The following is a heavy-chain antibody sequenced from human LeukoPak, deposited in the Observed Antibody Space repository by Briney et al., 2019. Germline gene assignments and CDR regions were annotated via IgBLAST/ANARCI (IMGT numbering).Heavy chain of an antibody. CDR3: ADCSSTSCFDY. D-gene: IGHD2-2*01. CDR1: GGSFSGYY. J-gene: IGHJ4*02. V-gene: IGHV4-34*01. Sequence: NTSETLSLTCAVYGGSFSGYYWSWIRQPPGKGLEWIGEINHSGSTNYNPSLKSRVTMSVDTSKNQFSLKLSSVTAADTAVYYCADCSSTSCFDYWGQGTLVTVSS. CDR2: INHSGST.